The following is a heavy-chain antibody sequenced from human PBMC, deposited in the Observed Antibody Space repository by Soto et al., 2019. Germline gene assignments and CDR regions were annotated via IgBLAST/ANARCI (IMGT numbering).Heavy chain of an antibody. CDR1: GYIFTSYN. D-gene: IGHD3-10*01. V-gene: IGHV1-46*03. CDR2: INPFDGSR. Sequence: ASVKVSCKASGYIFTSYNFHWVRQAPGQGLEWMGWINPFDGSRMFAQSFQGRVTMTRDTSTSTVYMEVSSLRSEDTAVYYCSRVDPGETSPFDHWG. J-gene: IGHJ4*01. CDR3: SRVDPGETSPFDH.